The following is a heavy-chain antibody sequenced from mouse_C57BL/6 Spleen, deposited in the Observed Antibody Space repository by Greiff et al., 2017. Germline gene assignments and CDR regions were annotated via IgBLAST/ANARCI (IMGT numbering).Heavy chain of an antibody. CDR3: ARARNYYGSSYEYFDV. V-gene: IGHV1-54*01. Sequence: VQLQQSGAELVRPGTSVKVSCKASGYAFTNYLIEWVKQRPGQGLEWIGVINPGSGGTNYNEKFKGKATLTADKSSSTAYMQLSSLTSEDSAVYFCARARNYYGSSYEYFDVWGTGTTVTVSS. J-gene: IGHJ1*03. D-gene: IGHD1-1*01. CDR1: GYAFTNYL. CDR2: INPGSGGT.